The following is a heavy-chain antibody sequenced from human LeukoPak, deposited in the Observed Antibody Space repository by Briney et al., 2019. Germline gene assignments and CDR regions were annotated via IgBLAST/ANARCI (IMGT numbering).Heavy chain of an antibody. CDR3: ARDLGQYYDTSDNWFDP. D-gene: IGHD3-22*01. CDR2: INWNGGST. J-gene: IGHJ5*02. CDR1: GFTFDDYG. Sequence: GGSLRLSCAAFGFTFDDYGMSWVRQAPGKGLEWVSGINWNGGSTGYADSVKGRFTISRDNAKNTLNLQMNSLRAEDTAVYYCARDLGQYYDTSDNWFDPWGQGTLVTVSS. V-gene: IGHV3-20*04.